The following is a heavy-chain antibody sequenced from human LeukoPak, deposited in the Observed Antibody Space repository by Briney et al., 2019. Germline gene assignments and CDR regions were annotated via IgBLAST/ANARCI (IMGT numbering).Heavy chain of an antibody. J-gene: IGHJ4*02. CDR2: ITSSSNYI. Sequence: PGGSLRLSCAASGFIFSSYTMNWVRQAPGKGLEWVSSITSSSNYIYYADSVKGRFTISRDNAKQSLYLQMNSLRAEDTAVYYCARDPYNNADFDYWGQGTLVTVSS. CDR1: GFIFSSYT. CDR3: ARDPYNNADFDY. D-gene: IGHD4-11*01. V-gene: IGHV3-21*01.